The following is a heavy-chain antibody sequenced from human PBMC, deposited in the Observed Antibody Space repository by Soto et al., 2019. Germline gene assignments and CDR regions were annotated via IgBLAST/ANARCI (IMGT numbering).Heavy chain of an antibody. D-gene: IGHD2-15*01. CDR2: IYYSGST. CDR1: GAPITINY. CDR3: ARDAGGPYDH. J-gene: IGHJ4*01. V-gene: IGHV4-59*01. Sequence: PSETLSLTCTVSGAPITINYWSWIRQAPGKGLEWIGYIYYSGSTTYNPSLKSRVTMSADTSKDQFSLKLNSVTAADTAVYYCARDAGGPYDHWGPAILGTVS.